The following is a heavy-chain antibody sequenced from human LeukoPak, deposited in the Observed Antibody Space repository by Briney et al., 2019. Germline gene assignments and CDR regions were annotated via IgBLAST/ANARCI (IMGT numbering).Heavy chain of an antibody. CDR2: IYYSGST. J-gene: IGHJ4*02. CDR1: CGSISSGGYY. D-gene: IGHD3-22*01. V-gene: IGHV4-31*03. CDR3: ARGRIYDYDSSGYYSPYYFDY. Sequence: SETLSLTCTVSCGSISSGGYYWSWIRQHPGKPLEWMGYIYYSGSTYYNPSLKSRVTISVDKSKNQFSLELSSVTAADTAVYYCARGRIYDYDSSGYYSPYYFDYWGQGTLVTVSS.